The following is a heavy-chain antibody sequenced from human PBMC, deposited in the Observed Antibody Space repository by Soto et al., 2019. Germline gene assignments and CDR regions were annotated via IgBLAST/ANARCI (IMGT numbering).Heavy chain of an antibody. V-gene: IGHV1-3*01. Sequence: QVQLVQSGAEVKKPGASVKVSCKASGYTFTSYAMHWVRQAPGQRLEWMGWINAGNGNTKYSQKIPGRVTITRDTAASTAYMELSSLRSEDTAVYYCARGGLLWWFDHWGQGTLVTVSS. CDR3: ARGGLLWWFDH. J-gene: IGHJ5*02. CDR1: GYTFTSYA. CDR2: INAGNGNT. D-gene: IGHD2-21*01.